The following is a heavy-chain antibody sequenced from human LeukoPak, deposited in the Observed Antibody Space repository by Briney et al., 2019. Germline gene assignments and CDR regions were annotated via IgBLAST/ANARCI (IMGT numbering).Heavy chain of an antibody. CDR1: GGSFSGCY. CDR2: INHSGST. CDR3: ARARSGYGWFDP. D-gene: IGHD5-12*01. V-gene: IGHV4-34*01. J-gene: IGHJ5*02. Sequence: SETLSLTCAVYGGSFSGCYWSWIRQPPGKGLEWIGEINHSGSTNYNPSLKSRVTISVDTSKNQFSLKLSSVTAADTAVYYCARARSGYGWFDPWGQGTLVTVSS.